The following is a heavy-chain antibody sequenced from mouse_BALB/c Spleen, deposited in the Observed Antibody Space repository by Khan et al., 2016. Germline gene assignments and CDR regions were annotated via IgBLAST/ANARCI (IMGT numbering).Heavy chain of an antibody. CDR1: GYTLANYG. D-gene: IGHD2-1*01. Sequence: QIQLVQSGPELKKPGETVKISCKASGYTLANYGVIWVKQAPGKGLKWMVWINTYTGETIYTDDFKGRFAFSLETSANIVYLEINNLKNEDTATYFCARDFGNYGYFDGWGAGTTVIVSS. CDR3: ARDFGNYGYFDG. CDR2: INTYTGET. J-gene: IGHJ1*01. V-gene: IGHV9-3-1*01.